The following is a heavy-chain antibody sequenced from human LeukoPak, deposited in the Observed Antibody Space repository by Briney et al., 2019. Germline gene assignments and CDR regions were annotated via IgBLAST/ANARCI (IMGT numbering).Heavy chain of an antibody. CDR2: IKQDGSEK. CDR1: GFTFDDYA. V-gene: IGHV3-7*01. Sequence: GGSLRLSCAASGFTFDDYAMHWVRQAPGKGLEWVANIKQDGSEKYYVDSVKGRFTISRDNAKNSLYLQMNSLRAEDTAVYYCAGTGVGAKIDYWGQGTLVTVSS. D-gene: IGHD1-26*01. CDR3: AGTGVGAKIDY. J-gene: IGHJ4*02.